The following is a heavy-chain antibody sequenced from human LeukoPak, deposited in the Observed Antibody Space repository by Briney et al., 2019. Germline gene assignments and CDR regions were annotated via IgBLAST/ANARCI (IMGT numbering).Heavy chain of an antibody. CDR1: GDAFSSYA. Sequence: ASFKVSCKDSGDAFSSYAIGWVRQATGQGLEWMLWVGPYNRKTNYSQKFQGRVTMTTDTSTNTAYLELRTLRSDDTAVYYCARGAPRGVWNFYFDYWGQGTLVTVSS. J-gene: IGHJ4*02. D-gene: IGHD1-7*01. CDR2: VGPYNRKT. V-gene: IGHV1-18*01. CDR3: ARGAPRGVWNFYFDY.